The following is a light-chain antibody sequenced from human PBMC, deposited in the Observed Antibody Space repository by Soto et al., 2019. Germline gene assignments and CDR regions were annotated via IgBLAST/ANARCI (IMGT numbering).Light chain of an antibody. V-gene: IGKV3-15*01. CDR1: HSVNSN. CDR3: QQYNNWWT. CDR2: GAS. Sequence: EIVMTQSPATLSVSPGERATLSCRASHSVNSNLAWYQQRPGQAPRLLISGASTRATGVPARFSGSGSETEFPLTISSLQSEDFAVYYCQQYNNWWTFGQGTKVEIK. J-gene: IGKJ1*01.